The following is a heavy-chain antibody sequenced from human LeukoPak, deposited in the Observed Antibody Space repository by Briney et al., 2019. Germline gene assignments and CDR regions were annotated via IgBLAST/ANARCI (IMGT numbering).Heavy chain of an antibody. CDR2: ISSSGSTI. Sequence: GGSLRLSCAASGFTFSSYEMNWVRQAPGKGLEWVSYISSSGSTIYYADSVKGRFTISRDNAKNSLYLQMNSLRAEDTAVYYCASLAAAFPYYYYYMDVWGKGTTVTVSS. V-gene: IGHV3-48*03. J-gene: IGHJ6*03. D-gene: IGHD6-13*01. CDR1: GFTFSSYE. CDR3: ASLAAAFPYYYYYMDV.